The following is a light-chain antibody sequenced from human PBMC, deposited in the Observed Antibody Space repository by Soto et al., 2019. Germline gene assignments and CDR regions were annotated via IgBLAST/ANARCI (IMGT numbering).Light chain of an antibody. Sequence: EIELYQSPCILSLSPGESATLYCRASQSVSNDFLAWYKQKPGQAPRLLIYGASSRATGIPARFSGSGSGTEFTLTISCLQSEDFAVYYCQQYNNWPAITFGQVARLEIK. J-gene: IGKJ5*01. V-gene: IGKV3D-15*01. CDR3: QQYNNWPAIT. CDR2: GAS. CDR1: QSVSNDF.